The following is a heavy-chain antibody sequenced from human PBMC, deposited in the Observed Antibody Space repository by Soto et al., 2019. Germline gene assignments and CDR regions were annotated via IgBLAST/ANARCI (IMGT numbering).Heavy chain of an antibody. D-gene: IGHD7-27*01. CDR2: IWYDGSNK. Sequence: QVQLVESGGGVSKPGRPRRLSCAALGFTLSSYGRHGVGRAQGKGREWVAVIWYDGSNKYYADSVKGRFTISRDNSKNTLYLQMNSLRAEDTAVYYCARDRSVGIDYWGQGTLVTVSS. V-gene: IGHV3-33*01. CDR1: GFTLSSYG. J-gene: IGHJ4*02. CDR3: ARDRSVGIDY.